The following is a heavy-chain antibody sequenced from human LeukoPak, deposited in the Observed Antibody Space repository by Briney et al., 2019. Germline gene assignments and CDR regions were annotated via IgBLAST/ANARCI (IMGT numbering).Heavy chain of an antibody. J-gene: IGHJ4*02. D-gene: IGHD3-10*01. V-gene: IGHV3-21*01. CDR2: ISSSGRYI. CDR3: ARAGDPDY. Sequence: GGSLRLSCAASGFTFSIYGMSWVRQAPGKGPEWVSYISSSGRYIDYADSVKGRFTISRDNAKNSLFLQMSSLRAEDTAVYYCARAGDPDYWGQGTLVTVSS. CDR1: GFTFSIYG.